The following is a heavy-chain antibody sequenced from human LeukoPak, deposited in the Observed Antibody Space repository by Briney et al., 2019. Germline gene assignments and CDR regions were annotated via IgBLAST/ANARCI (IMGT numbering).Heavy chain of an antibody. CDR1: GGSISSSSYY. CDR3: ARHVITMVRGVINSYFDY. D-gene: IGHD3-10*01. Sequence: SETLSLTCTVSGGSISSSSYYWGWIRQPPGKGLEWIGSMYYSGSTYYNPSLKSRVTISVDTSKNQFSLKLSSVTAADTAVYYCARHVITMVRGVINSYFDYWGQGTLVTVSS. J-gene: IGHJ4*02. V-gene: IGHV4-39*01. CDR2: MYYSGST.